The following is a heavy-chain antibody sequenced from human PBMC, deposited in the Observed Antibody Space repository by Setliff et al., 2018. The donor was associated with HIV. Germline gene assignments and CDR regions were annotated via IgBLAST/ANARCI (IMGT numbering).Heavy chain of an antibody. CDR1: GYTFTGYY. CDR2: INPHSGDT. Sequence: ASVKVSCKASGYTFTGYYMHWVRQAPGQGLEWMGWINPHSGDTNYAQKFQDRVTMTRDTSVNIAYMQLSRLRSDDTAVYYCARAPTLFGVVIAGYYGMDVWCQGTTVTVSS. CDR3: ARAPTLFGVVIAGYYGMDV. J-gene: IGHJ6*02. D-gene: IGHD3-3*01. V-gene: IGHV1-2*02.